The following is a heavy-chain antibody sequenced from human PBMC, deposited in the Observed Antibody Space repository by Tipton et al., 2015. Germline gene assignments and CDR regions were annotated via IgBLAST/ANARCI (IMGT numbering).Heavy chain of an antibody. J-gene: IGHJ4*02. D-gene: IGHD3-16*01. V-gene: IGHV4-31*03. CDR2: IYYSGSA. Sequence: TLSLTCTVSGDSISSGGYYWSWIRQHPGKGLEWIGYIYYSGSAFYNPSLKSRVSISVDTSENQFSLKLSSVTAADSAVYYCASGGILGYFDYWGQGTLITVSS. CDR1: GDSISSGGYY. CDR3: ASGGILGYFDY.